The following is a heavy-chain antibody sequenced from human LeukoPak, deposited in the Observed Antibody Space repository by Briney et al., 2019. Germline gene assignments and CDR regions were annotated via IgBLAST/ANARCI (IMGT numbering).Heavy chain of an antibody. Sequence: SVKVSCKASGGTFSSYAISWVRQAPGQGLEWMGRILPIFGTANYAQKFQGRVTITTDESTSTAYMELSSLISEDTAVYYCASSKRDGYTHYYYYYMDVWGKGTTVTVSS. V-gene: IGHV1-69*05. D-gene: IGHD5-24*01. CDR3: ASSKRDGYTHYYYYYMDV. CDR1: GGTFSSYA. J-gene: IGHJ6*03. CDR2: ILPIFGTA.